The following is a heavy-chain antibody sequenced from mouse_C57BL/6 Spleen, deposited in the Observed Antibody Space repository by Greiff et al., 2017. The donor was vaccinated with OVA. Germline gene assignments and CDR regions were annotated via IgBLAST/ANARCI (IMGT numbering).Heavy chain of an antibody. CDR1: GYAFSSSW. D-gene: IGHD1-1*01. CDR3: ARSDITLDY. J-gene: IGHJ2*01. CDR2: IYPGDGDT. V-gene: IGHV1-82*01. Sequence: VQLQQSGPELVKPGASVKISCKASGYAFSSSWMNWVKPRPGKGLEWIGRIYPGDGDTNYNGKFKGKATLTADKSSSTAYMQLSSLTSEDSAVYFCARSDITLDYWGQGTTLTVSS.